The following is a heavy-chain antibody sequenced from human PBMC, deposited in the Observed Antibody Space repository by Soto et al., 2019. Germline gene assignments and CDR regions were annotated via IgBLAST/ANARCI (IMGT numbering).Heavy chain of an antibody. V-gene: IGHV3-30-3*01. Sequence: GGSLRLSCAASGFTFSSYAMHWVRQAPGKGLEWVAVISYDGSNKYYADSVKGRFTISRDNSKNTLYLQMNSLRAEDTAVYYCARDSFPCSGASCYLFQHWGQGTLVTVSS. CDR3: ARDSFPCSGASCYLFQH. CDR2: ISYDGSNK. D-gene: IGHD2-15*01. CDR1: GFTFSSYA. J-gene: IGHJ1*01.